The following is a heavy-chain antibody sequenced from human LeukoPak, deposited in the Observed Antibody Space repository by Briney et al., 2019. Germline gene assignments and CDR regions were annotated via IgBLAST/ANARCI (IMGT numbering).Heavy chain of an antibody. CDR1: GGSISSYY. CDR2: IYYSGST. V-gene: IGHV4-59*08. CDR3: ARTYYDILTGYFIEWYFDY. J-gene: IGHJ4*02. D-gene: IGHD3-9*01. Sequence: PSETLSLTCTVSGGSISSYYWSWIRQPPGKGLEWIGYIYYSGSTNYSPSLKSRVTMSVDTSKNQFSLKLSSVTAADTAVYYCARTYYDILTGYFIEWYFDYWGQGTLVTVSS.